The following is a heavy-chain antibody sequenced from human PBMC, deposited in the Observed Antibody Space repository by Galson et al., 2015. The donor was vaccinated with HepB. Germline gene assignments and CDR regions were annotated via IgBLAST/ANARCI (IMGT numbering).Heavy chain of an antibody. D-gene: IGHD4/OR15-4a*01. J-gene: IGHJ3*02. Sequence: SLRLSCAASGFTFSSYGMHWVRQAPGEGLEWVAVISYDGSNKYYADSVKGRFTISRDNSKNTLYLQMNSLRAEDTAVYYCAKTMTMGAGANKDIWGQGTMVTVSS. V-gene: IGHV3-30*18. CDR1: GFTFSSYG. CDR3: AKTMTMGAGANKDI. CDR2: ISYDGSNK.